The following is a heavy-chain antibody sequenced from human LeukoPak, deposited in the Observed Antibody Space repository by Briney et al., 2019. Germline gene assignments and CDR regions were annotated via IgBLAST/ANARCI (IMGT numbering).Heavy chain of an antibody. CDR3: ARDLGYYYDSSGYYYGAGLTGFDH. V-gene: IGHV4-59*01. J-gene: IGHJ5*02. CDR2: IYYSGST. Sequence: SETLSLTCTVSGGSISSYYWSWIRQPPGKGLEWIGYIYYSGSTNYNPSLKSRVTISVDTSNNQFSLKLSSVTAADTAVYYCARDLGYYYDSSGYYYGAGLTGFDHWGQGTLVTVSS. D-gene: IGHD3-22*01. CDR1: GGSISSYY.